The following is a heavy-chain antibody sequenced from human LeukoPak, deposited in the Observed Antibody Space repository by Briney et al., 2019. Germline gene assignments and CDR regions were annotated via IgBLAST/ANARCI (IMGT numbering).Heavy chain of an antibody. J-gene: IGHJ4*02. D-gene: IGHD5-24*01. CDR3: AKDGRDGYPPNFDY. CDR1: GFTFISDA. Sequence: GGSLRLSCAASGFTFISDAMSWVRQAPGRGLEWVSAISGSGGNTYYADSVKGRFTISRDNSKNTLYLQMNSLRAEDTAVYYCAKDGRDGYPPNFDYWGQGTLVTVSS. V-gene: IGHV3-23*01. CDR2: ISGSGGNT.